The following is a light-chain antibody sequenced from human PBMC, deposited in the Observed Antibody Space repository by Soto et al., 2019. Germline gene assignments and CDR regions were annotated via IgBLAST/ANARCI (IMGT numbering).Light chain of an antibody. CDR1: QSVSSDY. V-gene: IGKV3-20*01. Sequence: EIVLTQSPGTLSLSPGERATLSCRASQSVSSDYLAWYQQKPGQAPRLLIYGASSRATGIPDRFSGSGSGTHFTLTISRLEPEDFAVYYCQQYGRSPPLIFGGGTKVDIK. CDR3: QQYGRSPPLI. J-gene: IGKJ4*01. CDR2: GAS.